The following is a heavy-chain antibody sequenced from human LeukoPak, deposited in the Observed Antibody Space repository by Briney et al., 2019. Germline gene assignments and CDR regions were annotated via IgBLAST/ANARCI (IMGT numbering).Heavy chain of an antibody. CDR2: INPSGGST. Sequence: ASVKVSCKASGYTFTSYYMHWVRQAPGQGLEWMGIINPSGGSTSYAQKFQGRVTMTRDMSTSTVYMELSSLRSEDTAVYYCARGAGSTISNDAFDIWGQGTMVTVSS. J-gene: IGHJ3*02. CDR3: ARGAGSTISNDAFDI. V-gene: IGHV1-46*01. D-gene: IGHD2-15*01. CDR1: GYTFTSYY.